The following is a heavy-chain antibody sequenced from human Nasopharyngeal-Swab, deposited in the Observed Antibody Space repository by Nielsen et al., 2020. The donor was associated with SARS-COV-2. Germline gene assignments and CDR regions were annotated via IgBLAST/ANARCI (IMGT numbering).Heavy chain of an antibody. CDR3: ARDWGYYYGSGSYFLPNNWFDP. D-gene: IGHD3-10*01. V-gene: IGHV1-2*06. CDR2: IDPNTGGT. J-gene: IGHJ5*02. Sequence: WVRQAPGQGLEWMGRIDPNTGGTSSAQIFQGRVTMTRDTSISTVYIEVTSLTSDDTAVYYCARDWGYYYGSGSYFLPNNWFDPWGQGTLATVSS.